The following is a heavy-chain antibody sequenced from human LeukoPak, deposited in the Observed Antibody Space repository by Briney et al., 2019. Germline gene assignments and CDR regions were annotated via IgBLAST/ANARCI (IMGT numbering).Heavy chain of an antibody. V-gene: IGHV4-61*02. D-gene: IGHD3-22*01. Sequence: SETLSLTCTVSGGSISSGSNSWNWIRQPAGKDPEWIGRIYSSGSTSYNPSLKSRVTISVDTSKKQFSLTLSSVTAADTADYYCARESSGYPYYFDFWGQGTLVTLSS. CDR1: GGSISSGSNS. J-gene: IGHJ4*02. CDR2: IYSSGST. CDR3: ARESSGYPYYFDF.